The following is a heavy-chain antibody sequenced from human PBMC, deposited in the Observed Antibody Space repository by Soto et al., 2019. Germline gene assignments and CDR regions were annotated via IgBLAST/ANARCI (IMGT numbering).Heavy chain of an antibody. Sequence: PGGSLRLSCAASGFTFDDYAMHWVRQAPGKGLEWVSGISWNSGSIGYADSVKGRFTISRDNAKNSLYLQMNSLRAEDTALYYWEKDGSGSKAYYYYMDVGGKGTTVTFSS. D-gene: IGHD3-10*01. J-gene: IGHJ6*03. CDR3: EKDGSGSKAYYYYMDV. V-gene: IGHV3-9*01. CDR2: ISWNSGSI. CDR1: GFTFDDYA.